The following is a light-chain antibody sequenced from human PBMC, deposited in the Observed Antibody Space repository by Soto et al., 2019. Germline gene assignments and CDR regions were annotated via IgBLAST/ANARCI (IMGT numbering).Light chain of an antibody. CDR1: QSISSW. CDR3: QQYNSYRT. V-gene: IGKV1-5*01. CDR2: DAS. J-gene: IGKJ1*01. Sequence: DIQMTQSPSTLSASVVDRVTITCRASQSISSWLAWYQQKPGKAPKLLIYDASSLESGVPSRFSGSGSGTEITLTISSLQPDDFATYYCQQYNSYRTFGQGTKVDIK.